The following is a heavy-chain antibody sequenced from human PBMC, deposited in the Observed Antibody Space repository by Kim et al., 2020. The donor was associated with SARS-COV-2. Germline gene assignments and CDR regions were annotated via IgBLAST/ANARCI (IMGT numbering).Heavy chain of an antibody. Sequence: SETLSLTCTVSGYSISSGYYWGWIRQPPGKGLEWIGSIYHSGSTYYNPSLKSRVTISVDTSKNQFSLKLSSVTAADTAVYYCARHRGGYSGYEFDYWGQGTLVTVSS. CDR2: IYHSGST. CDR1: GYSISSGYY. D-gene: IGHD5-12*01. CDR3: ARHRGGYSGYEFDY. J-gene: IGHJ4*02. V-gene: IGHV4-38-2*02.